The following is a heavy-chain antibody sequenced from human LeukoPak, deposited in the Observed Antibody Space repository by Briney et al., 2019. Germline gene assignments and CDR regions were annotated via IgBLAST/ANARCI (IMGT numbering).Heavy chain of an antibody. J-gene: IGHJ4*02. CDR1: GFTFSNYA. V-gene: IGHV3-23*01. CDR3: AKVGEPYDSGSYYVDY. CDR2: ISGSGGST. Sequence: GGSLRLSCAASGFTFSNYALSWVRQAPGKGLEWVSAISGSGGSTNYANSVKGRFTISRDNSKNTLFLQMNSLRVEDTAVYYCAKVGEPYDSGSYYVDYWGQGTLVTVSS. D-gene: IGHD3-10*01.